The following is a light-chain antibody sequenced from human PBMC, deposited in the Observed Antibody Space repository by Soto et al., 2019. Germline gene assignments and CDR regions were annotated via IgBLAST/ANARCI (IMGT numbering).Light chain of an antibody. CDR1: SSDVGAYNS. Sequence: QSALTQPASVSWSLGQSITISCTGTSSDVGAYNSVSWYQQHPGKAPKLIIFEVFNRPSGASTRFSGSKSGNTASLTISGLQADDEADYYCSSYTDSSTYGVGTGTKV. CDR2: EVF. V-gene: IGLV2-14*01. J-gene: IGLJ1*01. CDR3: SSYTDSSTYG.